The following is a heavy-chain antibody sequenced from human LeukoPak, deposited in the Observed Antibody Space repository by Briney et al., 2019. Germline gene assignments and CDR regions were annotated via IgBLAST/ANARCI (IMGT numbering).Heavy chain of an antibody. CDR1: GGTFSSYA. J-gene: IGHJ5*02. D-gene: IGHD6-19*01. CDR2: IIPMFGTA. CDR3: ARDLGSGWDVRFDL. Sequence: GSSVKVSCKASGGTFSSYAISWVRQAPGQGLEWMGGIIPMFGTANYAQKFQGRVTITADKSTSTAYMELSNLRSEDTAVYYCARDLGSGWDVRFDLWGQGTLVTVSS. V-gene: IGHV1-69*06.